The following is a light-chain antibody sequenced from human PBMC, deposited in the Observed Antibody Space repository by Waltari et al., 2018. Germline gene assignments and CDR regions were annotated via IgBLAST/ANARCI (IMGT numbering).Light chain of an antibody. CDR1: NIGDKS. CDR2: YDS. Sequence: SYVLTQPHSVSVAPGKTAKITCGAYNIGDKSVNAYQQKPGQAPILVIFYDSDRPSGIPERFSGSNSGNTATLTVSRVEAGDEADYYCQVWDSYSHHYVFGTGTKVTVL. V-gene: IGLV3-21*04. J-gene: IGLJ1*01. CDR3: QVWDSYSHHYV.